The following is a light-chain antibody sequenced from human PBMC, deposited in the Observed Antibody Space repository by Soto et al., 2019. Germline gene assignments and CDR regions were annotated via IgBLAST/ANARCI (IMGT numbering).Light chain of an antibody. J-gene: IGLJ2*01. Sequence: QSVLTQSSSASASLGSSVKLTCTLSSRHSTYIIAWHQQQPGKAPRYLMRVERSGSYSKGSAIPDRFSGSSSGADRYLTISNLQSEDEADYYCETWDSSTPKVFGRGTKLTVL. CDR3: ETWDSSTPKV. V-gene: IGLV4-60*03. CDR1: SRHSTYI. CDR2: VERSGSY.